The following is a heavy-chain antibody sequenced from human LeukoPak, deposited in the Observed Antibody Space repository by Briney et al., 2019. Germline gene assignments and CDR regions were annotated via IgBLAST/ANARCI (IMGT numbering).Heavy chain of an antibody. CDR3: ARAELVYDIFDY. V-gene: IGHV4-59*01. CDR2: IYYSGST. D-gene: IGHD3-9*01. J-gene: IGHJ4*02. CDR1: GGSISSYY. Sequence: SETLSLTCTVSGGSISSYYWSWIRQPPGKGLEWIGYIYYSGSTNYNPSLKSRVTISVDTSKNQLSLKLSSVTAADTAVYYCARAELVYDIFDYWGQGTLVTVSS.